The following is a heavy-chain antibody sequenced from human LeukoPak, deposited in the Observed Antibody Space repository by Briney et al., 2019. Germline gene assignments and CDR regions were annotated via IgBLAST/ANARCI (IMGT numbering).Heavy chain of an antibody. CDR2: INHSGST. CDR1: GGSFSGYY. CDR3: ARAVDAFDI. Sequence: SETLSLTCAVYGGSFSGYYWSWIRRPPGKGLEWIGEINHSGSTNYNPSLKSRVTISVDTSKNQFSLKLSSVTAADTAVYYCARAVDAFDIWGQGTMVTVSS. J-gene: IGHJ3*02. D-gene: IGHD4-17*01. V-gene: IGHV4-34*01.